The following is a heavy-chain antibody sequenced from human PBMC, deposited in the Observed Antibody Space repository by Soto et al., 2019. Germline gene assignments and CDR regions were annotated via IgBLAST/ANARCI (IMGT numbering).Heavy chain of an antibody. Sequence: SETLSLTCAVYGGSFSGYYWSWIRQPPGKGLEWIGEINHSGSTNYNPSLKSRVTISVDTSKNQFSLKLSSVTAADTAVYYCARQVLLWFGSGHYYYYGMDVWGQGTTVTVSS. V-gene: IGHV4-34*01. D-gene: IGHD3-10*01. J-gene: IGHJ6*02. CDR2: INHSGST. CDR3: ARQVLLWFGSGHYYYYGMDV. CDR1: GGSFSGYY.